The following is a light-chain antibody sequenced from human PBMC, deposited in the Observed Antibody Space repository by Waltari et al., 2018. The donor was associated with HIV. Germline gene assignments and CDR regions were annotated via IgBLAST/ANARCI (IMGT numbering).Light chain of an antibody. CDR3: SSYAGSNSWV. Sequence: QSALTQPPSASGSPGQSVTISCTGTSSDIGGYNHVSWYQQYPGKAPKVMIHGVNKRPSGVPDRFSGSKSGNTASLTVSGVQAEDEADYYCSSYAGSNSWVFGGGTKLTVL. V-gene: IGLV2-8*01. J-gene: IGLJ3*02. CDR1: SSDIGGYNH. CDR2: GVN.